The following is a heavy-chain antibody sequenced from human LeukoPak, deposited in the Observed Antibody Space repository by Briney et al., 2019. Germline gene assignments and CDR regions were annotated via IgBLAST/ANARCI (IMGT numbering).Heavy chain of an antibody. CDR2: ISYDGSNK. Sequence: PGRSLRLSCAASGFTFSSYGMHWVRQAPGKGLEWVAVISYDGSNKYYADSVKGRFTISRDNSKNTLYLQMNSLRAEDTAVYYCAKDAGYSSSWLPSNWFDPWGQGTLVTVSS. D-gene: IGHD6-13*01. J-gene: IGHJ5*02. V-gene: IGHV3-30*18. CDR3: AKDAGYSSSWLPSNWFDP. CDR1: GFTFSSYG.